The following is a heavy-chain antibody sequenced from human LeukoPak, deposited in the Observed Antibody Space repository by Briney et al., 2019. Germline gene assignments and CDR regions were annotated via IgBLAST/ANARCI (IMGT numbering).Heavy chain of an antibody. V-gene: IGHV1-2*02. CDR2: INPNSGGT. Sequence: ASVKVSCKASGYTFTGYYMHWVQQAPGQGLEWMGWINPNSGGTNYAQKFQGRVTMTRDMSISTAYMELSRLRSDDTAVYYCAALNLGYFDYWGQGTLVTVSS. CDR1: GYTFTGYY. D-gene: IGHD3-16*01. CDR3: AALNLGYFDY. J-gene: IGHJ4*02.